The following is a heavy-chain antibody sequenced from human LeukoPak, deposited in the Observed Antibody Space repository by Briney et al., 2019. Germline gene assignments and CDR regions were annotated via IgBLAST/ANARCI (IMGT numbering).Heavy chain of an antibody. CDR1: GFTFSLYW. V-gene: IGHV3-7*01. D-gene: IGHD3-22*01. Sequence: EGSLRLSCEASGFTFSLYWMSWVRQAPGKGLEWVANIKQDGSEKYYVDSVKGRFTISRDNAKNSLYLQMNSLRADDTAVYYCARDGDTSGYTDWGQGTVVTVSS. CDR3: ARDGDTSGYTD. CDR2: IKQDGSEK. J-gene: IGHJ4*02.